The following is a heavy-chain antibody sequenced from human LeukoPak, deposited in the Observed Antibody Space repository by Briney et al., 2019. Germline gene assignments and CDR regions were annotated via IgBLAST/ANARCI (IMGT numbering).Heavy chain of an antibody. J-gene: IGHJ4*02. CDR2: INPNSGGT. CDR1: GYTFTGYY. V-gene: IGHV1-2*02. Sequence: ASVKVSCKASGYTFTGYYMHWVRQAPGQGLEWMGWINPNSGGTNYAQKFQGRVTMTRDTSISTAYMELSRLRSDDTAVYYCARVYDSSGYYYVRTSLRGTFDYWGQGTLVTVSS. CDR3: ARVYDSSGYYYVRTSLRGTFDY. D-gene: IGHD3-22*01.